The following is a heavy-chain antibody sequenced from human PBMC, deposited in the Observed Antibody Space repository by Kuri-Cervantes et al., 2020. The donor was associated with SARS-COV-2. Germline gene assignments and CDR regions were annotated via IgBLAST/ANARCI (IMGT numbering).Heavy chain of an antibody. CDR1: GFTFRNYA. CDR2: LSHDGGNK. D-gene: IGHD2-2*01. V-gene: IGHV3-30-3*01. Sequence: GGSLRLSCAASGFTFRNYAMHWVRQAPGKGLEWVAVLSHDGGNKYYADSVKGRFTISRDNSKNILYLQMNSLRVEDTAVCYCARDAEIYCSSISCYYGMDVWGQGTTVTVSS. J-gene: IGHJ6*02. CDR3: ARDAEIYCSSISCYYGMDV.